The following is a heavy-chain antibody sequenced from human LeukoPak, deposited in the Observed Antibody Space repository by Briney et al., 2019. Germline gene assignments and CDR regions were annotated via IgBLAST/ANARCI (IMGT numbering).Heavy chain of an antibody. J-gene: IGHJ4*02. Sequence: GGSLRLSCEASGFTFSNAWMTWVRQAPGKGLEWVGRIKSNGDGGTTDYAAPMKGRFTTSRDDSRNTLYLQMNSLKTEDTAVYYCSTVSKWRFAGSYVNDYWGQGTLVTVSS. CDR3: STVSKWRFAGSYVNDY. D-gene: IGHD3-10*01. CDR1: GFTFSNAW. V-gene: IGHV3-15*01. CDR2: IKSNGDGGTT.